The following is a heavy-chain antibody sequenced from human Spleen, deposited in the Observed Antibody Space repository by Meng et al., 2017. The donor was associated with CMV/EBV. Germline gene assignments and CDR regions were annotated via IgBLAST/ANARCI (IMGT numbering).Heavy chain of an antibody. V-gene: IGHV4-59*01. D-gene: IGHD7-27*01. Sequence: SETLSLTCTVSGGSISSYYWSWIRQPPGKGLEWIGYIYYSGSTNYNPSLKSRVTISVDTSKNQFSLKLSSVTAADTAVYYCARSLGIPGYHYYGMDVWGQGTTVTVSS. CDR3: ARSLGIPGYHYYGMDV. J-gene: IGHJ6*02. CDR1: GGSISSYY. CDR2: IYYSGST.